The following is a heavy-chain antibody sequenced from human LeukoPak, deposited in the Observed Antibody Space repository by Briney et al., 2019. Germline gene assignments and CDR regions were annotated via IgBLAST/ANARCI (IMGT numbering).Heavy chain of an antibody. D-gene: IGHD3-10*01. J-gene: IGHJ5*01. V-gene: IGHV4-34*01. CDR3: ARGDRVPTTIFRGDPNRKRNNWFDS. CDR2: ISHSGRT. CDR1: GGSFSDYY. Sequence: SETLSLTCAVYGGSFSDYYWSWIRQSPGKGLEWIGEISHSGRTLCTPSLESRVTISVDPSKSQFSLELTSVTAADTATYYCARGDRVPTTIFRGDPNRKRNNWFDSWGQGSLVTVSS.